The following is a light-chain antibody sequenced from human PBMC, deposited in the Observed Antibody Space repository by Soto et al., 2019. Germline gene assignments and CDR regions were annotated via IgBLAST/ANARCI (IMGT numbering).Light chain of an antibody. CDR3: LSFDSSLSVV. CDR2: GNT. V-gene: IGLV1-40*01. Sequence: QSVLTQPHSVSGAPGQRVTISCTGSSSNIGAGYDVHWYQQLPGKAPKLLIYGNTNRPSGVPDRFSGSKSVTSASLAITGLQAEDEADYYCLSFDSSLSVVFGGGTKLTVL. CDR1: SSNIGAGYD. J-gene: IGLJ2*01.